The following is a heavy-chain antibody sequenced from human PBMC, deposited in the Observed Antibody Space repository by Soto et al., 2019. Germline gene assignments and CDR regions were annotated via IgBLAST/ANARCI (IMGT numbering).Heavy chain of an antibody. V-gene: IGHV4-59*01. CDR3: ASTKKWLAFDY. CDR2: IHYSGST. J-gene: IGHJ4*02. CDR1: GGSISGYY. Sequence: PSETLSLTCTVSGGSISGYYWSWIRQSPGKGLEWIGYIHYSGSTNYNPSLKSRVTISVDTSKNQLSLKLSSVTAADTAVYYCASTKKWLAFDYWGQGALVTVSS. D-gene: IGHD6-19*01.